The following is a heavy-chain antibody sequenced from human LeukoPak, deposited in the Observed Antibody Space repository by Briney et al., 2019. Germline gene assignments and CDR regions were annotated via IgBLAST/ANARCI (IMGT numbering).Heavy chain of an antibody. J-gene: IGHJ3*02. CDR3: AREDPPVVGAPGGGIVDAFDI. CDR1: GYTFTSYG. CDR2: ISAYNGNT. V-gene: IGHV1-18*01. D-gene: IGHD1-26*01. Sequence: ASVKVSCKASGYTFTSYGISWVRQAPGQGLEWMGWISAYNGNTNYAQKLQGRVTMTIDTSTSTAYMELRSLRSDDTAVYYCAREDPPVVGAPGGGIVDAFDIWGQGTMVTVSS.